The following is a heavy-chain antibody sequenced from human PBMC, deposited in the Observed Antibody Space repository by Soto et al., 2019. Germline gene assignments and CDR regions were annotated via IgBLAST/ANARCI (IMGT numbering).Heavy chain of an antibody. J-gene: IGHJ6*02. Sequence: QVQLVQSGAEVKKPGASVKVSCKASGYTCTSYGISWVRQAPGQGLEWMGWISAYNGNTNYAQKLQGRVTMTTDTSTSTAYMELRSLRSDDTAVYYCASDAGYCSSTSCSPGYYYYYGMDVWGQGTTVTVSS. CDR2: ISAYNGNT. V-gene: IGHV1-18*04. CDR3: ASDAGYCSSTSCSPGYYYYYGMDV. D-gene: IGHD2-2*01. CDR1: GYTCTSYG.